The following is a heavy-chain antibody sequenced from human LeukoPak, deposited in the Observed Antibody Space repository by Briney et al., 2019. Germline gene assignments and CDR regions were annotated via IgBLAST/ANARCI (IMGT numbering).Heavy chain of an antibody. CDR2: MSPNSGNT. Sequence: GASVTVSCKASGYTFTSYDINWVRQATGQGLEWMGWMSPNSGNTGYAQKFQGRVTMTRNTSISTAYMELSSLRSEDTAAYYCARESVGGTVGYYYMDVWGKGTTVTVSS. V-gene: IGHV1-8*01. CDR1: GYTFTSYD. CDR3: ARESVGGTVGYYYMDV. D-gene: IGHD1-14*01. J-gene: IGHJ6*03.